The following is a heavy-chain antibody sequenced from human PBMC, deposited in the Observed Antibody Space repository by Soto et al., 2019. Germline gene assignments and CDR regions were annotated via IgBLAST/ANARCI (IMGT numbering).Heavy chain of an antibody. CDR1: GFTFRSYW. CDR2: INSDESST. CDR3: ARLAGYDSSGYYIDY. D-gene: IGHD3-22*01. V-gene: IGHV3-74*01. Sequence: PGGSLRLSCAASGFTFRSYWMHWVRQAPGKGLVWVSRINSDESSTNYADSVKGRFTISRDNAKNTLYLQMDSLRVEDTAVYYCARLAGYDSSGYYIDYWGQGILVTVSS. J-gene: IGHJ4*02.